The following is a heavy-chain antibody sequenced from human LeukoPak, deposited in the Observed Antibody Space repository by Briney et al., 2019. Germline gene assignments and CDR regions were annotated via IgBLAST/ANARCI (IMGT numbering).Heavy chain of an antibody. J-gene: IGHJ6*03. V-gene: IGHV5-51*01. D-gene: IGHD3-22*01. CDR3: ARTIYGSSGHYYEIDYYYMDV. Sequence: GESLKISCKGSGYSFTSYWIGWVRQMPGKGLEWMGIIYPGDSDTRYSPSFQGQVTISADKSISTAYLQWSSLKASDTAMYYCARTIYGSSGHYYEIDYYYMDVWGKGTTVTVSS. CDR2: IYPGDSDT. CDR1: GYSFTSYW.